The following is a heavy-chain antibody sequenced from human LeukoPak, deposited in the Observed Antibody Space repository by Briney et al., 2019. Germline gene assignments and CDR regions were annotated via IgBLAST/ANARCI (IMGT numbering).Heavy chain of an antibody. CDR2: MNPNSANT. J-gene: IGHJ4*02. CDR1: GYTFTRYD. CDR3: ARGTNGTDY. Sequence: ASVKVCCKASGYTFTRYDINWVRRATGQGLEWMGWMNPNSANTGYAQKFQGRLTMTRDTSISTAYMELSSLRSEDTAVYYCARGTNGTDYWGRGTLVTVSS. V-gene: IGHV1-8*01. D-gene: IGHD1-1*01.